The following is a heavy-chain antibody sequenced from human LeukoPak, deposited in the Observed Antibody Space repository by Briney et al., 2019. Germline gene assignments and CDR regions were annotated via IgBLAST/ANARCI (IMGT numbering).Heavy chain of an antibody. CDR1: GFTFSSYW. Sequence: GGSLRLSCAASGFTFSSYWMSWVRQAPGKGPEWVANIKQDGSEKYYVDSVKGRFTISRDNAKNSLYLQMNSLRAEDTAVYYCARLRGYSYGYIVDYWGQGTLVTVSS. D-gene: IGHD5-18*01. J-gene: IGHJ4*02. CDR2: IKQDGSEK. CDR3: ARLRGYSYGYIVDY. V-gene: IGHV3-7*01.